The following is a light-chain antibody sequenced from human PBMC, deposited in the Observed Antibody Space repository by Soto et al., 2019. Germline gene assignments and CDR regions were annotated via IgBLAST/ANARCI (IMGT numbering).Light chain of an antibody. V-gene: IGLV2-11*01. J-gene: IGLJ1*01. CDR2: DVT. CDR1: SSDVGGYNY. Sequence: QSALTQPRSVSGSPGQSVTISCTGTSSDVGGYNYVSWYQQHPGEAPKLMIYDVTKRPSGVPDRFSGSKSGNTASLTISGLQADDEAHYYCCSYAGSSYVFGTGTKLTVL. CDR3: CSYAGSSYV.